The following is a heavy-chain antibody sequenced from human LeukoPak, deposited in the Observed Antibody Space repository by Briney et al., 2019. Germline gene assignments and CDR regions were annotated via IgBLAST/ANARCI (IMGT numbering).Heavy chain of an antibody. CDR2: ISYSGST. D-gene: IGHD3-9*01. CDR1: VGSISSSIYY. V-gene: IGHV4-39*01. J-gene: IGHJ4*02. CDR3: ARLSDILTGDDY. Sequence: PSETLSLTCTVSVGSISSSIYYWDWIRQPPGKGLEWIGTISYSGSTYYNPSLKSRVSISVDTSKNQFSLKLSAVTAADTAVYYCARLSDILTGDDYWGQGTLVTVSS.